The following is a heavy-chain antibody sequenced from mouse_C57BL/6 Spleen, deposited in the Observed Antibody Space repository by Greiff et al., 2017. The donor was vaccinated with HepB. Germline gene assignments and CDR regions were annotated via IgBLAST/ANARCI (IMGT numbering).Heavy chain of an antibody. D-gene: IGHD1-1*01. J-gene: IGHJ1*03. Sequence: VQLQQSGPELVKPGASVKISCKASGYTFTDYYMNWVKQSHGKSLEWIGDINPNNGGTSYNQKFKGKATLTVDKSSSTAYMELRSLTSEDSAVYYCARRAVDWYFDVWGTGTTVTVSS. CDR2: INPNNGGT. V-gene: IGHV1-26*01. CDR3: ARRAVDWYFDV. CDR1: GYTFTDYY.